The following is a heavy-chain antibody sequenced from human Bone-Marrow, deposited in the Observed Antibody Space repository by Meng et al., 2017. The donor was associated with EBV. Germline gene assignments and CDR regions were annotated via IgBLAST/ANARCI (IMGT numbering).Heavy chain of an antibody. CDR1: GCSISSGGYS. CDR3: ARDGDGDLTLALNY. J-gene: IGHJ4*02. CDR2: IYHSGST. V-gene: IGHV4-30-2*01. Sequence: QLQLRESGPGLVKPSXXRSLTCPVSGCSISSGGYSWSWIRQPPGKGLEWIGYIYHSGSTYYNPSLKSRVTISVDTSKNQFSLKLSSVTAADTAVYYCARDGDGDLTLALNYWGQGTLVTVSS. D-gene: IGHD4-17*01.